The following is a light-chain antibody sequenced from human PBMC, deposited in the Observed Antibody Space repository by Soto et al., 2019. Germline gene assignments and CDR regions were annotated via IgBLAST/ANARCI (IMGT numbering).Light chain of an antibody. CDR3: QQYXSYT. J-gene: IGKJ2*01. Sequence: DIQMTQSPSTLSASVGDRVTITCRASQSISTWLAWYQQRPGIAPRLLIYHASTLNSGVPSRFSGSGSGTEFTLTISSLQPADFATYFGQQYXSYTFGQGTKVDIK. CDR1: QSISTW. V-gene: IGKV1-5*01. CDR2: HAS.